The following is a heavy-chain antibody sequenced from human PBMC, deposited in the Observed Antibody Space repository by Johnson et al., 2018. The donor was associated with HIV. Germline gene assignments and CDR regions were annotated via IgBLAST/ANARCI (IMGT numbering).Heavy chain of an antibody. J-gene: IGHJ3*01. CDR2: IKQDGSEK. D-gene: IGHD4-17*01. CDR3: ARDATPWGGDYVGYAFDL. Sequence: EVQLVESGGGLVQPGGSLRLSCAASGFTFSSYWMSWVRQAPGKGLEWVANIKQDGSEKYYVDSVKGRFTISRDNTKKSLYLQMNSLTADDTAIYYCARDATPWGGDYVGYAFDLWGQGTMVTVSS. V-gene: IGHV3-7*01. CDR1: GFTFSSYW.